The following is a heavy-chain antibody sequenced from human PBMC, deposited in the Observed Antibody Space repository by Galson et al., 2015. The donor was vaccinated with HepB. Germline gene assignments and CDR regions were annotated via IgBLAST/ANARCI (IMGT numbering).Heavy chain of an antibody. J-gene: IGHJ4*02. Sequence: QSGAEVKKPGESLKISCKGSGYSFTSYWIGWVRQMPGRGLEWMGIIYPGDSDTRYSLSFQGQVTTSADKSISTAYLQWSSLKAPDTAMYYCARRHSISFSCPLYFFDYWGQGTLVTVSS. CDR1: GYSFTSYW. CDR3: ARRHSISFSCPLYFFDY. D-gene: IGHD6-6*01. CDR2: IYPGDSDT. V-gene: IGHV5-51*01.